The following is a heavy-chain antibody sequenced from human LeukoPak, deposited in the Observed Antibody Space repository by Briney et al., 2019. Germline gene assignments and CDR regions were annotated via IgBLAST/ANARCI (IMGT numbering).Heavy chain of an antibody. CDR2: ISPNSGGT. J-gene: IGHJ4*02. CDR1: GYTFTGYY. CDR3: ARDERFLEWLLYPTTLDY. Sequence: ASVKVSCKASGYTFTGYYMHWVRQAPGQGLEWMGWISPNSGGTNYAQKFQGRVTMTRDTSISTAYMELSRLRSDDTAVYYCARDERFLEWLLYPTTLDYWGQGTLVTVSS. V-gene: IGHV1-2*02. D-gene: IGHD3-3*01.